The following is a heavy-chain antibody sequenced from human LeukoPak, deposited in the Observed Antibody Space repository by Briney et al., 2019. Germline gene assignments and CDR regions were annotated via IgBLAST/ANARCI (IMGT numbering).Heavy chain of an antibody. Sequence: SETLSLTCTVSGGSISSYYWSWIRQPAGKGLEWIGRIYTSGSTNYNPSLKSRVTMSVDTSKNQFSLKLSSVTAADTAVYYCARDRYYYDSSGYYRFDYWGQGTLVTVS. CDR2: IYTSGST. J-gene: IGHJ4*02. D-gene: IGHD3-22*01. V-gene: IGHV4-4*07. CDR1: GGSISSYY. CDR3: ARDRYYYDSSGYYRFDY.